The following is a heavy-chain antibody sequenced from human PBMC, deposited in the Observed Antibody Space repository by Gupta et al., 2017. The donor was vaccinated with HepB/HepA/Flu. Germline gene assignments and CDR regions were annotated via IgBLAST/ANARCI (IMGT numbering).Heavy chain of an antibody. V-gene: IGHV3-33*01. D-gene: IGHD3-10*01. Sequence: QVQLVESGGGVVQPGRSLRLSCVASGFSFSSYGIHWVRQAPGKGLEWVAVIWFDGNNKYYADSVKGRFTISRDNSKNTLSLQMHSLRAEDTAVYYCARDQHGSGLYMDAWGKGTTVTVSS. CDR3: ARDQHGSGLYMDA. CDR2: IWFDGNNK. CDR1: GFSFSSYG. J-gene: IGHJ6*03.